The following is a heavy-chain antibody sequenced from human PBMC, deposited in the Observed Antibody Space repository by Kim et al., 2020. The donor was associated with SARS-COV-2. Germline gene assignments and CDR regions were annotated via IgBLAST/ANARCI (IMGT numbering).Heavy chain of an antibody. D-gene: IGHD3-10*01. CDR1: GFTFSSYG. J-gene: IGHJ6*02. Sequence: GGSLRLSCAASGFTFSSYGMHWVRQAPGKGLEWVAVISYDGSNKYYADSVKGRFTISRDNSKNTLYLQMNSLRAEDTAVYYCAKEIGISGLSHYGMDVWGQGTTVTVSS. CDR2: ISYDGSNK. V-gene: IGHV3-30*18. CDR3: AKEIGISGLSHYGMDV.